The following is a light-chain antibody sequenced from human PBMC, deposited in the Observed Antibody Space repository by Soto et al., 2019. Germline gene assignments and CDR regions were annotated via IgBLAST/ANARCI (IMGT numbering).Light chain of an antibody. CDR3: QQYGSPPLYT. J-gene: IGKJ2*01. CDR1: QSVSSTY. Sequence: EIVLTQSPGTLSLSPGERATLSCRASQSVSSTYLAWYQQKPGQAPRLIIYGAYSRATDIPDRFSGSGSGTDFTLTISRLAPEDFAVYYCQQYGSPPLYTFGQGTKLEIK. CDR2: GAY. V-gene: IGKV3-20*01.